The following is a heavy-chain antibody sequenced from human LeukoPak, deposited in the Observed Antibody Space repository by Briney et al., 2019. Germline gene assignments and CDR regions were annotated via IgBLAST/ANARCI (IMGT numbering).Heavy chain of an antibody. Sequence: PGGALRLSCEASEFSFSSYWMSWVRQAPGKGLEGVANIRQDGGEKYYLDSVKGRFTVSRDNAKNSLYLQMNSLRAEDTAVYYCARLGVRQIREYWGQGTLVTVSS. V-gene: IGHV3-7*01. CDR3: ARLGVRQIREY. CDR1: EFSFSSYW. D-gene: IGHD2-8*01. J-gene: IGHJ4*02. CDR2: IRQDGGEK.